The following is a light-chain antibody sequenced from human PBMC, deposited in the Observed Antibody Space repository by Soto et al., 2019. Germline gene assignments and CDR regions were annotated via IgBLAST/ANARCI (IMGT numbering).Light chain of an antibody. CDR2: GPS. Sequence: EIVLTQSPGTLSLSPGERATLSCRASQSVSSSYLAWYQQKPGQAPMLLSYGPSSRATGTPDRFSGSGSGTDFTLTISRLEPEDCEVYYCQEDGSAPYTFGQGNKLDIK. CDR1: QSVSSSY. CDR3: QEDGSAPYT. V-gene: IGKV3-20*01. J-gene: IGKJ2*01.